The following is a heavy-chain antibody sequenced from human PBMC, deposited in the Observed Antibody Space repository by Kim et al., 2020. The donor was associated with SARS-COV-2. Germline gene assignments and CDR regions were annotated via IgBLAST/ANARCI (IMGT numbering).Heavy chain of an antibody. V-gene: IGHV6-1*01. CDR2: TYFRSKWYN. J-gene: IGHJ6*02. Sequence: SQTLSLTCAISGDSVSNNSVAWNWVRQSPSRGLEWLGRTYFRSKWYNDYAVSVKSRISINPDTSKNQLSLQLNSVTPEDTAIYYCARDQTDYHSYYGLDVWGQGTTVTVSS. CDR1: GDSVSNNSVA. CDR3: ARDQTDYHSYYGLDV.